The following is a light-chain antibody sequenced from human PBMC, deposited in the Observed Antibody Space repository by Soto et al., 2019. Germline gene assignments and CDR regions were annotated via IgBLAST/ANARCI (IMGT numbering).Light chain of an antibody. J-gene: IGLJ2*01. CDR2: YDT. CDR3: QVWDSSSDHPVV. Sequence: SYELTQPPPVSVAPGKKARITCGGNNIGSKSVHWYQQKPGQAPVLVIYYDTDRPSGIPERFSGSNSGNTATLTISRVEAGDEADYYCQVWDSSSDHPVVFGGGTKVTVL. CDR1: NIGSKS. V-gene: IGLV3-21*04.